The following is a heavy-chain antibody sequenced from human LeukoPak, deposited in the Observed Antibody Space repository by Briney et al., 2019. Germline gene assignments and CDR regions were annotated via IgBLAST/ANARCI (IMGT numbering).Heavy chain of an antibody. J-gene: IGHJ4*02. D-gene: IGHD3-22*01. Sequence: SETLSLTCTVSGGSISSSSYYWGWIRQPPGKGLEWIGRIYTSGSTNYNPSLKSRVTISVDTSKNQFSLKLSSVTAADTAVYYCAREGLYYDSSGYDYWGQGTLVTVSS. CDR1: GGSISSSSYY. V-gene: IGHV4-39*07. CDR3: AREGLYYDSSGYDY. CDR2: IYTSGST.